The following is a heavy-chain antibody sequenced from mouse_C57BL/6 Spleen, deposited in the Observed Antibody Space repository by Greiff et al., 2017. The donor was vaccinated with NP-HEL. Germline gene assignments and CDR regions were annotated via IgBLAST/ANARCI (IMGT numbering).Heavy chain of an antibody. CDR3: ASTTTVVATGAMDY. Sequence: DVMLVESGGDLVKPGGSLKLSCAASGFTFSSYGMSWVRQTPDKRLEWVATISSGGSYTYYPDSVKGRFTISRDNAKNTLYLQMSSLKSEDTAMYYCASTTTVVATGAMDYWGQGTSVTVSS. J-gene: IGHJ4*01. V-gene: IGHV5-6*02. CDR1: GFTFSSYG. D-gene: IGHD1-1*01. CDR2: ISSGGSYT.